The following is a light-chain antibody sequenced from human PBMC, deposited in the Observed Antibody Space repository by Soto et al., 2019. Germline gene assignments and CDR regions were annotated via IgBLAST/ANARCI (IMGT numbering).Light chain of an antibody. CDR2: EVF. CDR1: SSDVVNYTL. J-gene: IGLJ3*02. CDR3: CSYARSNTVV. V-gene: IGLV2-23*02. Sequence: QSALTQPASVSGSPGQSITISCTGTSSDVVNYTLVSWYQHHPGKAPKLLIFEVFKRPSGLSNRFSGSKSGNTASLTISGLQTEDEADYYCCSYARSNTVVFGGGTKLTVL.